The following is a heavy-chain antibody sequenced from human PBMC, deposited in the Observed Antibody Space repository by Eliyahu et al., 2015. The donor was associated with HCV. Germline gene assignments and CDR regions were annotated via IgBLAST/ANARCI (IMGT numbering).Heavy chain of an antibody. CDR1: GFTFGDYA. CDR2: IRSKAYGGTT. J-gene: IGHJ4*02. D-gene: IGHD4-17*01. CDR3: TSGDYDYFDY. Sequence: EVQLVESGGGLVKPGRSLRLSCTASGFTFGDYAMSWFRQAPGKGLEWVGFIRSKAYGGTTEYAASVKGRFTISRDDSKSIAYLQMNSLKTEDTAVYYCTSGDYDYFDYWGQGTLVTVSS. V-gene: IGHV3-49*05.